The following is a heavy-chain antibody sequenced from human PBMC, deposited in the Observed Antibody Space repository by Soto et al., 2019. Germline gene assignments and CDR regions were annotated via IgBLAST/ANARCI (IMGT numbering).Heavy chain of an antibody. J-gene: IGHJ4*02. Sequence: PGGALRLSCAATGFTLSDYYMSWIRQAPGKGLEWISYISNSGSVMYSADSVRGRFTISRDTAKNLLYLQMNNLRAEDTAVYYCARDEYYYGSSGYPFDYWGQGTRVTVSS. CDR3: ARDEYYYGSSGYPFDY. D-gene: IGHD3-22*01. CDR1: GFTLSDYY. V-gene: IGHV3-11*01. CDR2: ISNSGSVM.